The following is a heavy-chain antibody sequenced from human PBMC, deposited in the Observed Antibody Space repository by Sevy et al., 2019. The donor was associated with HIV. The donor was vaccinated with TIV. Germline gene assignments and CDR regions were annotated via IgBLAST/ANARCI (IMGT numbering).Heavy chain of an antibody. Sequence: GGSLRLSCEASGFSVSSNYMAWVRQAPGKGLEWVSVIYSGKSTDYSDSVNGRFTISRDSSKNTLYLQMDSLRAEDTAVYHCARVQSLTGWFDYWGQGSLVTVSS. CDR1: GFSVSSNY. CDR3: ARVQSLTGWFDY. V-gene: IGHV3-53*01. J-gene: IGHJ4*02. D-gene: IGHD6-19*01. CDR2: IYSGKST.